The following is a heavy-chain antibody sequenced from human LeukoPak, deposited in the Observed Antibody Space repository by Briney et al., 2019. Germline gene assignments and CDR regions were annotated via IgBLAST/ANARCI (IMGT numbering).Heavy chain of an antibody. CDR2: IRYDGSNK. CDR3: AKDGATVTTPNYYYYYYMDV. Sequence: TGGSLRLSCAASGFTFSSYGMHWVRQAPGKGLEWVAFIRYDGSNKYYADSVKGRFTISRDNSKNTLYLQMNSLRAEDTAVYYCAKDGATVTTPNYYYYYYMDVWGKGTTVTVSS. V-gene: IGHV3-30*02. J-gene: IGHJ6*03. D-gene: IGHD4-17*01. CDR1: GFTFSSYG.